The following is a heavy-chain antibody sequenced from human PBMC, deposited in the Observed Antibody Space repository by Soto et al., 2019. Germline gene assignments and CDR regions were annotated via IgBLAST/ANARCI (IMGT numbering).Heavy chain of an antibody. CDR2: IYYSGST. Sequence: TLSLTCTVSGGSISSGGYYWSWIRQHPGKGLEWIGYIYYSGSTYYNPSLKSRVTISVDTSKNQFSLKLSSVTAADTAVYYCARTLDTYYYDSSEYHFDYWGQGTLVTVSS. D-gene: IGHD3-22*01. CDR1: GGSISSGGYY. J-gene: IGHJ4*02. CDR3: ARTLDTYYYDSSEYHFDY. V-gene: IGHV4-31*03.